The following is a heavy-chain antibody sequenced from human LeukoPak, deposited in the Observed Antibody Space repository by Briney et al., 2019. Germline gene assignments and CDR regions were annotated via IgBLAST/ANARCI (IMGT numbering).Heavy chain of an antibody. CDR3: ARRPINWNYFDY. V-gene: IGHV3-48*03. CDR2: ISRSGRAI. D-gene: IGHD1-1*01. Sequence: GGSLRLSCAASGFSFSSYEMNWVREAPGKGLEWVSYISRSGRAIYYADSVKGRFTISRDNAKNSLYLQLNSLRAEDTAVYYCARRPINWNYFDYWGQGTLVTVSS. J-gene: IGHJ4*02. CDR1: GFSFSSYE.